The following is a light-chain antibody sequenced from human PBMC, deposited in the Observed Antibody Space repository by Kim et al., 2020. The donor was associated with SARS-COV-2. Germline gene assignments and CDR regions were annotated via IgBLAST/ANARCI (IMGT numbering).Light chain of an antibody. CDR3: QAWDSSTLYV. J-gene: IGLJ1*01. V-gene: IGLV3-1*01. CDR1: KLGDRY. Sequence: VPQGQEPHFPCSGDKLGDRYTSWYQQRPGQSPLLVIYQDTKRPSGIPERFSGSTSGNTATLTITGAQAMDEADYYCQAWDSSTLYVFGAGTKVTVL. CDR2: QDT.